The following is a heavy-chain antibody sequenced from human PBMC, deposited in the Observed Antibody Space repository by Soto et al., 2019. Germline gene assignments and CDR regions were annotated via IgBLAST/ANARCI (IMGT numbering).Heavy chain of an antibody. CDR1: GYTLTSYY. V-gene: IGHV1-2*02. D-gene: IGHD6-13*01. J-gene: IGHJ5*02. Sequence: ASVKGTCKASGYTLTSYYMHWVRQAPGQGLEWMGWINHNSGGTNYAQKFQGRVTMTRDTSISTAYMELSRLRSDEAAVYYCARDSPYSSRTDPWGQGTLVTVSP. CDR2: INHNSGGT. CDR3: ARDSPYSSRTDP.